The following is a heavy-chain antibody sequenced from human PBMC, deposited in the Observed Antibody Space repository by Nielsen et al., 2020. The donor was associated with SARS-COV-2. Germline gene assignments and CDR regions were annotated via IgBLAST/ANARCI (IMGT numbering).Heavy chain of an antibody. D-gene: IGHD2-2*01. J-gene: IGHJ6*02. Sequence: GESLRLSCAASGFTFSSYAMHWVRQAPGKGLEWVAVISYDGSNKYYADSVKGRFTISRDNSKNTLYLQMNSLRAEDTAVYYCARDVVPAAMVYYGMDVWGQGTTVTVSS. V-gene: IGHV3-30-3*01. CDR3: ARDVVPAAMVYYGMDV. CDR2: ISYDGSNK. CDR1: GFTFSSYA.